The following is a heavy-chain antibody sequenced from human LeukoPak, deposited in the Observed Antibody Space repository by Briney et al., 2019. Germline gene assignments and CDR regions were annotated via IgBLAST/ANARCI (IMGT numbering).Heavy chain of an antibody. D-gene: IGHD1-26*01. J-gene: IGHJ4*02. CDR1: GFTFSSYA. Sequence: VGSLRLSCVASGFTFSSYAMHWGLQAPGKGVEWVEVISDDGSNKYYADSVKGRFTISRDNHYISLYLQMNSLRAEDMAVYDSARDREGASDYWGQGTLVTVSS. CDR3: ARDREGASDY. V-gene: IGHV3-30-3*01. CDR2: ISDDGSNK.